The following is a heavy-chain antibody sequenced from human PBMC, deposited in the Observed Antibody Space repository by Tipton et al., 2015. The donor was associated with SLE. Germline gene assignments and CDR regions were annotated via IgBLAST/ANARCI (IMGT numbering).Heavy chain of an antibody. CDR3: ARDGDYYDSSGYYWGYFDY. D-gene: IGHD3-22*01. CDR2: IIPILGIA. V-gene: IGHV1-69*09. Sequence: QVQLVQSGAEVKKPGSSVKVSCKASGGTFSSYTISWVRQAPGQGLEWMGRIIPILGIANYAQKFQGRVTITADKSTSTAYMELSSLRSEDTAVYYCARDGDYYDSSGYYWGYFDYWGQGTLVTVSS. CDR1: GGTFSSYT. J-gene: IGHJ4*02.